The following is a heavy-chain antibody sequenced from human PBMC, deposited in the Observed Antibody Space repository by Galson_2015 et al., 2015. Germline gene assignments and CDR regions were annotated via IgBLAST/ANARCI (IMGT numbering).Heavy chain of an antibody. Sequence: SLRLSCAASGFTFNTYAMSWVRQAPGKGLEWVSVISESGVTTDYADSVKGRFTISRDNSKNTVYLQVNSLRTEDTAVYYCARDRGAYDYVWGSQSYPLDYWGQGTLVIVSS. CDR3: ARDRGAYDYVWGSQSYPLDY. V-gene: IGHV3-23*01. CDR1: GFTFNTYA. D-gene: IGHD3-16*01. J-gene: IGHJ4*02. CDR2: ISESGVTT.